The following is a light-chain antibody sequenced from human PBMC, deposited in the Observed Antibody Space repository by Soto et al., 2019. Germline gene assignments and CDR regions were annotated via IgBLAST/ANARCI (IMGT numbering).Light chain of an antibody. Sequence: DIQMTQSPASLSASVGDRFTITCRASQRVNTYLHWYQQKAGQAPKLLIYAASNLQSGVPSRFSGRGSGTDFTLTVESLQPEDFATYYCQQGYSNPWTFGQGTKVDIK. CDR3: QQGYSNPWT. J-gene: IGKJ1*01. CDR2: AAS. CDR1: QRVNTY. V-gene: IGKV1-39*01.